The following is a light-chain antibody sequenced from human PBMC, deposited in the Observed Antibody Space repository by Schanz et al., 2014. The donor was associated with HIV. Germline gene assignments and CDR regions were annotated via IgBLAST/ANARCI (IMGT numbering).Light chain of an antibody. CDR2: SAI. Sequence: EIELTQSPGTLSLSPGERATLSCRASQSVSSSYLAWYQQKPGQAPRLLIYSAIVRAAGIPDRFSGTGSGTDLTRTISRLEPEDFELYYCQQGGSWPLTFGGGTTVEIK. CDR1: QSVSSSY. V-gene: IGKV3-20*01. CDR3: QQGGSWPLT. J-gene: IGKJ4*01.